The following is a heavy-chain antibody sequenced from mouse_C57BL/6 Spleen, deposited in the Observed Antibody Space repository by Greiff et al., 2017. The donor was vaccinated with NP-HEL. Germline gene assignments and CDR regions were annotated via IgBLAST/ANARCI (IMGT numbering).Heavy chain of an antibody. D-gene: IGHD2-2*01. CDR1: GYTFTSYW. V-gene: IGHV1-53*01. CDR3: ARSGGRGLYYYAMDY. CDR2: INPSNGGT. Sequence: VQLQQPGTELVKPGASVKLSCKASGYTFTSYWMHWVKQRPGQGLEWIGNINPSNGGTNYNEKFKSKATLTVDKSSSTAYMQLSSLTSEDSAVYYCARSGGRGLYYYAMDYWGQGTSVTVSS. J-gene: IGHJ4*01.